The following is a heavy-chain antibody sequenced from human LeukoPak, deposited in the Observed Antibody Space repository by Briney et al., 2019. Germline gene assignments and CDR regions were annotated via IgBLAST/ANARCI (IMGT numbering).Heavy chain of an antibody. Sequence: SQTLSLIFTVSGGPISSGRYYWSWIRQPAGKGLEWIGRIYTSRSTNYNPSLKSRVTISVDTSKNQFSLKLSSVTAADTAVYYCARLIAVAGTGNDYYYYYGMDVWGQGTTVTVSS. CDR2: IYTSRST. D-gene: IGHD6-19*01. V-gene: IGHV4-61*02. CDR1: GGPISSGRYY. J-gene: IGHJ6*02. CDR3: ARLIAVAGTGNDYYYYYGMDV.